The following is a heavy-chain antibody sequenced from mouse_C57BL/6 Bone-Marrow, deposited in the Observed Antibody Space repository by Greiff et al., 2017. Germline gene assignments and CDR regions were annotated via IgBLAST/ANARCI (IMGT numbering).Heavy chain of an antibody. V-gene: IGHV1-78*01. D-gene: IGHD1-1*01. CDR1: GYTFTDHT. Sequence: VQLQESDAELVKPGASVKISCKVSGYTFTDHTIHWMKQRPEQGLEWIGYIYPRDGSTKYNEKFKGKATLTADKSSSTAYMPLNSLTSEDSAVYFCASPHYYGSPFDYWGQGTTLTVSS. J-gene: IGHJ2*01. CDR3: ASPHYYGSPFDY. CDR2: IYPRDGST.